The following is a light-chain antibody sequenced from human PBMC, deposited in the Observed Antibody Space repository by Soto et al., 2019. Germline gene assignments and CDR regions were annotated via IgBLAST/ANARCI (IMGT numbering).Light chain of an antibody. J-gene: IGLJ3*02. Sequence: QSVLTQPPAVSGAPGQRVSISCSGNTSNIGANFDVNWYQQFPGAAPKLLISVNTNRPSGVPDRFSASKSGTSASLAITGLQAEDEADYYCQSYDNRLGGSRVFGGGIKVTVL. CDR3: QSYDNRLGGSRV. CDR1: TSNIGANFD. V-gene: IGLV1-40*01. CDR2: VNT.